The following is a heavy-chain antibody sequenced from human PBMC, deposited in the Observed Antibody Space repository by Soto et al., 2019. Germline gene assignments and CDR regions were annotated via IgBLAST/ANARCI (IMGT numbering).Heavy chain of an antibody. D-gene: IGHD3-3*01. J-gene: IGHJ4*02. Sequence: EVQLLESGGGLVQPGGSLRLSCAASGLTFGSHAMIWVRQAPGKGLEWVSAISGSGGSAYYADSVKGRFTISRDNSINTLYLQMNSLRAEDTALYYCAKEPYSDFWSAYYYFDYWGQGTRVTVSS. CDR3: AKEPYSDFWSAYYYFDY. CDR2: ISGSGGSA. V-gene: IGHV3-23*01. CDR1: GLTFGSHA.